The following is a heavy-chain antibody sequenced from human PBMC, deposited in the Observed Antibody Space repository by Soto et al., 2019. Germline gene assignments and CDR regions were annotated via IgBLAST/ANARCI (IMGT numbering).Heavy chain of an antibody. CDR3: ARVRSGTYFGVYYNGMDV. CDR2: IIPMIGTA. V-gene: IGHV1-69*01. CDR1: GGTFSNYA. D-gene: IGHD1-26*01. Sequence: QVQLVQSASEVKKPGSSAKVSCKASGGTFSNYAFSWVRQAPGQGLEWMGGIIPMIGTANYVEKFQGRVTITADESTSTVYMELSSLRSEDTALYYCARVRSGTYFGVYYNGMDVWGQGTAVTVSS. J-gene: IGHJ6*02.